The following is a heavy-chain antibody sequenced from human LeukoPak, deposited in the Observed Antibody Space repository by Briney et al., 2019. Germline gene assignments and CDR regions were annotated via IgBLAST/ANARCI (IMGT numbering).Heavy chain of an antibody. J-gene: IGHJ6*02. CDR2: ISRSSDKT. D-gene: IGHD2-21*02. CDR3: ARTAREADV. Sequence: GGSLRLSCAASGFTFSSYSMNWVRQAPGRGLEWLAYISRSSDKTYYADSVKGRFTISRDNAKNSLYLQMNSLRAEDTAVYYCARTAREADVRGQGTTVTVSS. V-gene: IGHV3-48*04. CDR1: GFTFSSYS.